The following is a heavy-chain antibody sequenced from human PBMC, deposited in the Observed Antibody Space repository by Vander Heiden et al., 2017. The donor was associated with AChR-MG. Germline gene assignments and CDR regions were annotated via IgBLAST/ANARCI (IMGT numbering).Heavy chain of an antibody. Sequence: LQLQQWAPGWLRPSEPCSLTCAAIVGSFSGYPGSWIREPPGKGLEWIGEINHSGSTNYNPSLKSRATISVDTSKNQFSLKLSSVTAADTAVYYCARGPYDILTGYYINDWFDPWGQGTLVTVSS. D-gene: IGHD3-9*01. V-gene: IGHV4-34*01. CDR3: ARGPYDILTGYYINDWFDP. CDR2: INHSGST. J-gene: IGHJ5*02. CDR1: VGSFSGYP.